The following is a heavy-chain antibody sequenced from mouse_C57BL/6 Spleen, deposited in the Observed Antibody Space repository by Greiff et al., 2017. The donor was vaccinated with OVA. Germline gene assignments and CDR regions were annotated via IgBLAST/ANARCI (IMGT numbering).Heavy chain of an antibody. V-gene: IGHV6-3*01. CDR3: TAYYSNFYYFDY. CDR1: GFTFSNYW. CDR2: IRLKSDNYAT. J-gene: IGHJ2*01. D-gene: IGHD2-5*01. Sequence: EVQLVESGGGLVQPGGSMKLSCVASGFTFSNYWMNWVRQSPEKGLEWVAQIRLKSDNYATHYAESVKGRFTISRDDSKSSVYLQMNNLRAEDTGIYYCTAYYSNFYYFDYWGQGTTLTVSS.